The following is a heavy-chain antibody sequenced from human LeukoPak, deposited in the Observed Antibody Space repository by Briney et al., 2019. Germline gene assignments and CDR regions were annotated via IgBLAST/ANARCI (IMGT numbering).Heavy chain of an antibody. CDR3: ARSNVGAYCSSTTCYEEGAAFDI. CDR1: GFTVSSNY. V-gene: IGHV3-53*01. J-gene: IGHJ3*02. Sequence: GGSLRLSCAASGFTVSSNYMSWVRQAPGRGLEWVSVIYSGGFTYYADSVKGRFTISRDNSKNTLYLQMDSLRAEDTAVYYCARSNVGAYCSSTTCYEEGAAFDIWGQGTMVTVSA. CDR2: IYSGGFT. D-gene: IGHD2-2*01.